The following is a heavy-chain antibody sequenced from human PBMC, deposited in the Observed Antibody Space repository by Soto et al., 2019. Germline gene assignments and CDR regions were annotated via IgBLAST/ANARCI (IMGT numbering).Heavy chain of an antibody. CDR1: GGSVSSGSYY. CDR2: IYYTGNT. D-gene: IGHD3-16*01. CDR3: AREGGQSSDGLYYFDS. J-gene: IGHJ4*02. V-gene: IGHV4-31*03. Sequence: SETLSLTCTVSGGSVSSGSYYWSWIRQHPGRGLEWIGYIYYTGNTYYNPSLKSRLAISVDTSKNQFSLKLSSVTAADTAVYFCAREGGQSSDGLYYFDSWGQGSLVTVYS.